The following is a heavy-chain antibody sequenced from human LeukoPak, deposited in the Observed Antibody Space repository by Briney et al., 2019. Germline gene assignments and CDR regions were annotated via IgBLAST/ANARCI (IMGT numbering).Heavy chain of an antibody. CDR2: ISGSGGST. V-gene: IGHV3-23*01. CDR1: GFTFGSYA. CDR3: TRVGYIDEGIDY. Sequence: GGSLRLSCAASGFTFGSYAMSWVRQAPGKGLEWVSAISGSGGSTYYADSVKGRFTISRDNAKNSLYLQMNSLRAVGTAIYYCTRVGYIDEGIDYWGQGTLVTVSS. J-gene: IGHJ4*02. D-gene: IGHD5-24*01.